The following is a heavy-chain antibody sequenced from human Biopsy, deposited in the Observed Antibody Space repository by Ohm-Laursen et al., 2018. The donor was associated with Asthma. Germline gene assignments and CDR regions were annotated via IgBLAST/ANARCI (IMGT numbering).Heavy chain of an antibody. Sequence: SLRLSCAASGFTFSSYGMYWVRQAPGKGLEWVAVISYDGSNKYYADSVKGRFTISRDNSKNTPYLQMNSLRAGDTAVYYCAKDTEGRYDFWSGLSYNYYGMDVWGQGTTVTVSS. J-gene: IGHJ6*02. D-gene: IGHD3-3*01. CDR3: AKDTEGRYDFWSGLSYNYYGMDV. CDR2: ISYDGSNK. V-gene: IGHV3-30*18. CDR1: GFTFSSYG.